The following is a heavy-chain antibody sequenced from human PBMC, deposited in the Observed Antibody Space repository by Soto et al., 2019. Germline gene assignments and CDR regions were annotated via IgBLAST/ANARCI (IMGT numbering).Heavy chain of an antibody. D-gene: IGHD6-6*01. CDR3: AREERSSPRIDY. Sequence: QVQLQESGPGLMKPSQTLSLTCTVSGGSISSGGYYWSWIRQHPGKGLEWIGYIYYSGSTYYNPSLKSRVTISVDTSKNQFSLKLSSVTAADTAVYYCAREERSSPRIDYWGQGTLVTVSS. CDR2: IYYSGST. V-gene: IGHV4-31*03. J-gene: IGHJ4*02. CDR1: GGSISSGGYY.